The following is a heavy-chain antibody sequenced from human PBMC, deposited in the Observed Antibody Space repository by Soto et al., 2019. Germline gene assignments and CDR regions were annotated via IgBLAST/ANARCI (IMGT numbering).Heavy chain of an antibody. D-gene: IGHD1-26*01. CDR2: INPILGTT. CDR1: GGTLSTYA. V-gene: IGHV1-69*01. Sequence: QVQLVQSGAEVKKPGSSVKVSCKASGGTLSTYAFSWVRQAPGQGLEWMGGINPILGTTNYTQKFQGRVTITADESTSTGYMVLSTLRSDDTAVYYCATTPRIAGGIPIDYWGQGTLVTVSS. CDR3: ATTPRIAGGIPIDY. J-gene: IGHJ4*02.